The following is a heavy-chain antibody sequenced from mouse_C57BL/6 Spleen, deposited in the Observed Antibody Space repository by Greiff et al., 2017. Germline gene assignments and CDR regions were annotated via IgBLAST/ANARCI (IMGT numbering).Heavy chain of an antibody. CDR1: GYTFTDYE. V-gene: IGHV1-15*01. CDR2: IDPETGGT. J-gene: IGHJ2*01. CDR3: TGVYGYDFDY. Sequence: QVQLQQSGAELVRPGASVTLSCKASGYTFTDYEMHWVKQTPVHGLEWIGAIDPETGGTAYNQKFKGKAILTADKSSSTAYMELRSLTSEDSAVYYCTGVYGYDFDYWGQGTTLTVSS. D-gene: IGHD2-2*01.